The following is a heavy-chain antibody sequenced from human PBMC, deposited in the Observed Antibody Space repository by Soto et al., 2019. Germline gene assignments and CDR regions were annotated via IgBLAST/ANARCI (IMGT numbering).Heavy chain of an antibody. J-gene: IGHJ6*02. V-gene: IGHV4-31*03. CDR2: IYYSGST. CDR1: GGSISSGGYY. CDR3: ASRSYSSSVRVGMDV. Sequence: QVQLQESCPGLVKPSQTLSLTCTVSGGSISSGGYYWSWIRQHPAKGLEWIGYIYYSGSTYYNPSLKSRVTISVDTSKNQFSLKLSSVTAADTAVYYCASRSYSSSVRVGMDVWGQGTTVTVSS. D-gene: IGHD6-6*01.